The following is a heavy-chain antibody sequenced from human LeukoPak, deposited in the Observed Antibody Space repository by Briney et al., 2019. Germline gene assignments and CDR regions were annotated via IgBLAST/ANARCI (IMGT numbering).Heavy chain of an antibody. CDR1: GYTFTGYY. D-gene: IGHD6-13*01. V-gene: IGHV1-2*02. J-gene: IGHJ4*02. Sequence: ASVKVSCKASGYTFTGYYMHWVRQAPGQGLEWTGWINPNSGGTNYAQKFQGRVTMTRDTSISTAYMELSRLRSDDTAVYYCARGTTIAAAGDYWGQGTLVTVSS. CDR2: INPNSGGT. CDR3: ARGTTIAAAGDY.